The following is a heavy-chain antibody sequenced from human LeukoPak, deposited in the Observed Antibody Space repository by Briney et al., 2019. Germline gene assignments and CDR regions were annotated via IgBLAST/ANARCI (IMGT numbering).Heavy chain of an antibody. J-gene: IGHJ4*02. V-gene: IGHV1-69*01. CDR3: ARDFRGPRPRLLDY. Sequence: SVKVSCKASGGTFSSYAISWVRQAPGQGLEWMGGIIPIFGTANYAQKFQGRVTITADESTSTAYMELSSLRAEDTAVYYCARDFRGPRPRLLDYWGQGTLVTVSS. CDR2: IIPIFGTA. CDR1: GGTFSSYA. D-gene: IGHD6-25*01.